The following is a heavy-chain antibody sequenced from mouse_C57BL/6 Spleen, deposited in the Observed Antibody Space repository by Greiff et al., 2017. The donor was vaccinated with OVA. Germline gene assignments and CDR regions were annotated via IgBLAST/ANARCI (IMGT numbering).Heavy chain of an antibody. J-gene: IGHJ3*01. V-gene: IGHV1-82*01. CDR1: GYAFSSSW. D-gene: IGHD1-1*01. Sequence: VQLQQSGPELVKPGASVKISCKASGYAFSSSWMNWVKQRPGKGLEWIGRIYPGDGDTNYNGKFKGKATLTADKSSSTAYMQLSSLTSEDSAVYCCARGDYGSSPWFAYWGQGTLVTVSA. CDR3: ARGDYGSSPWFAY. CDR2: IYPGDGDT.